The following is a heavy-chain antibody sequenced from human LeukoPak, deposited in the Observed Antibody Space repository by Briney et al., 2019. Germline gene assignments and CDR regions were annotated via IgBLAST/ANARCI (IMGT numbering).Heavy chain of an antibody. CDR2: IIPIFGTA. CDR3: ARDRRGV. CDR1: GYTFTTYG. D-gene: IGHD3-10*01. J-gene: IGHJ4*02. Sequence: SVKVPCKASGYTFTTYGLSWVRQAPGQGLEWMGRIIPIFGTANYAQKFQGRVTITTDESTSTAYMELSSLRSEDTAVYYCARDRRGVWGQGTLVTVSS. V-gene: IGHV1-69*05.